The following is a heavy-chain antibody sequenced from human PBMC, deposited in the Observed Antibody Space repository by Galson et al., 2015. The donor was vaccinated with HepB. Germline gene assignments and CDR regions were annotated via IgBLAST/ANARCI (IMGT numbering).Heavy chain of an antibody. V-gene: IGHV1-58*01. CDR3: AADQGTVTTSDAFDI. J-gene: IGHJ3*02. CDR2: IVVGSGNT. D-gene: IGHD4-17*01. CDR1: GFTFTHSA. Sequence: SVKVSCKASGFTFTHSAVQWVRQARGQRLEWIGWIVVGSGNTNYAQKFQERVTITRDMSTSTAYMELSSLRSEDTAVYYCAADQGTVTTSDAFDIWGQGTMVTVSS.